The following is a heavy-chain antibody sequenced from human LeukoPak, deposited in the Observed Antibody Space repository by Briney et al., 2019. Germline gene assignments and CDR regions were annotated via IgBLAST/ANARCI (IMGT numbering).Heavy chain of an antibody. Sequence: ESLKISCQTFGFTFATNWIGWVRQMPGKGLDCLGVIYPGDSDTRYSPSFQGQVTISADKSISTAYLLWSSLKASDTAIYYCARGAHGSGFDIWGQGTMVTVSS. V-gene: IGHV5-51*01. D-gene: IGHD1-26*01. CDR1: GFTFATNW. CDR3: ARGAHGSGFDI. CDR2: IYPGDSDT. J-gene: IGHJ3*02.